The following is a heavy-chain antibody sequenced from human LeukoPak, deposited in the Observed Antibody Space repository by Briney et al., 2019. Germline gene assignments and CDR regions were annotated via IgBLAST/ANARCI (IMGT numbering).Heavy chain of an antibody. J-gene: IGHJ4*02. CDR3: ARADSSSWYLTLFDY. CDR1: GGSISSYY. CDR2: IYTSGST. Sequence: PSETLSLTCTVSGGSISSYYWSWIRQPAGKGLEWIGRIYTSGSTNYNPSLKSRVTMSVDTSKNQFSLKLSSVTAADTAVYYCARADSSSWYLTLFDYWGQGTLVTVSP. D-gene: IGHD6-13*01. V-gene: IGHV4-4*07.